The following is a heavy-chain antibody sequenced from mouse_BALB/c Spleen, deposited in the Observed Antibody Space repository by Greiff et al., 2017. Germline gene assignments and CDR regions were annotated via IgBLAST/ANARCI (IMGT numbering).Heavy chain of an antibody. J-gene: IGHJ4*01. CDR2: ISSGSSTI. D-gene: IGHD1-1*01. V-gene: IGHV5-17*02. CDR3: ARDDYYGSSYDYYAMDY. CDR1: GFTFSSFG. Sequence: EVQLVESGGGLVQPGGSRKLSCAASGFTFSSFGMHWVRQAPEKGLEWVAYISSGSSTIYYADTVKGRFTISRDNPKNTLFLQMTSLRSEDTAMYYCARDDYYGSSYDYYAMDYWGQGTSVTVSS.